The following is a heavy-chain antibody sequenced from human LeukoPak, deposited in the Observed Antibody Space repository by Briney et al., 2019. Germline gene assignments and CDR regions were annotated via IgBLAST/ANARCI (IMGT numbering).Heavy chain of an antibody. CDR1: GYTFTSYA. CDR3: ARSKGGPYSSSWYGDY. D-gene: IGHD6-13*01. CDR2: INAGNGNT. J-gene: IGHJ4*02. Sequence: ASVKVSCKASGYTFTSYAMHWVRQAPGQRLEWTGWINAGNGNTKYSQKFQGRVTITRDTSASTAYMELSSLRSEDTAVYYCARSKGGPYSSSWYGDYWGQGTLVTVSS. V-gene: IGHV1-3*01.